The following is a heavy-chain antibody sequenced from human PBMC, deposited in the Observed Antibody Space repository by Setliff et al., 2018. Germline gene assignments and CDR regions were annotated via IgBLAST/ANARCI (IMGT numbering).Heavy chain of an antibody. V-gene: IGHV4-39*07. Sequence: SETLSLTCTVFGGSMSSSGYYWARIRQSPGKGLEWIGSIYYSGSTYYNPSLKGRATISLDTSKNQFSLKLNSVTAADTAVYYCARDPVKQLVNWFDPWGQGTLVTV. CDR2: IYYSGST. CDR1: GGSMSSSGYY. CDR3: ARDPVKQLVNWFDP. J-gene: IGHJ5*02. D-gene: IGHD3-10*01.